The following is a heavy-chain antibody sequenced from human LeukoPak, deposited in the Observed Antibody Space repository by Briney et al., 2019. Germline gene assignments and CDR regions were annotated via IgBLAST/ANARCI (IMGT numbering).Heavy chain of an antibody. CDR1: GGSISSYY. Sequence: SETLSLTCTVSGGSISSYYWSWIRQPPGKGLEWIGEINHSGSTNYNPSLKSRVTISVDTSKNQFSLKLSSVTAADTAVYYCARAVRYYDFWSGPRGWFDPWGQGTLVTVSS. CDR2: INHSGST. CDR3: ARAVRYYDFWSGPRGWFDP. D-gene: IGHD3-3*01. V-gene: IGHV4-34*01. J-gene: IGHJ5*02.